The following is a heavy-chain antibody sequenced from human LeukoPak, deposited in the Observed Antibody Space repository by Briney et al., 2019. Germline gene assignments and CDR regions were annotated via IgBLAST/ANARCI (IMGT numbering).Heavy chain of an antibody. CDR1: NDSISSYY. Sequence: SETLSLTCTVSNDSISSYYWSWVRQPPGKGLEWIGYVDYSGYTDYNPSLKSRVTISVDTSKNQFFLILSSVTAADTALYYCARVYSGRYSYFGHWGQGTLVTVSS. D-gene: IGHD1-26*01. CDR3: ARVYSGRYSYFGH. CDR2: VDYSGYT. J-gene: IGHJ4*02. V-gene: IGHV4-59*01.